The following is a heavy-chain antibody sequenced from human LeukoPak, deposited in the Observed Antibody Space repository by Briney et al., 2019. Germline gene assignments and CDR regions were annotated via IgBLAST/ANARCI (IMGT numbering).Heavy chain of an antibody. CDR1: GGSVSSGSYY. D-gene: IGHD3-22*01. CDR2: IYYSGST. V-gene: IGHV4-61*03. J-gene: IGHJ4*02. Sequence: PSETLSLTCTVSGGSVSSGSYYWSWIRQPPGKGLEWIGYIYYSGSTNYNPSLKSRVTMSVDTSKNHFSLNLRSVPAAETAVYYCARADPPYYDCSGYLDYWGQGTLVTVSS. CDR3: ARADPPYYDCSGYLDY.